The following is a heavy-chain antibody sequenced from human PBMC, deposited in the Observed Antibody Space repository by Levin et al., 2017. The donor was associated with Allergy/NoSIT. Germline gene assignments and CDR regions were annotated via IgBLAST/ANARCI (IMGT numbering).Heavy chain of an antibody. CDR1: GFTFITSG. CDR2: ISGYNGNT. CDR3: ARVFYFESSGYYYP. J-gene: IGHJ5*02. Sequence: ASVKVSCKASGFTFITSGIVWVRQAPGQGLEWMGWISGYNGNTEYAQKFQGRVSMTTDTSTSTAYMELVNLRSDDTAVYYCARVFYFESSGYYYPWGQGTLVTVSS. V-gene: IGHV1-18*01. D-gene: IGHD3-22*01.